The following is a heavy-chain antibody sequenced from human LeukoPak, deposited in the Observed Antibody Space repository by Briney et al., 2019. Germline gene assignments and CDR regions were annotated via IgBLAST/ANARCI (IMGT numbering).Heavy chain of an antibody. J-gene: IGHJ5*02. CDR1: GYTFTSYG. CDR3: ARARRSYDSSGTAGFDP. Sequence: ASVKVSCKASGYTFTSYGISWVRQAPGQGLEWMGWISAYNGNTNYAQKLQGRVTMTTDTSTSTAYMELRSLRSDDTAVYYCARARRSYDSSGTAGFDPWGQGTLVTVSS. V-gene: IGHV1-18*01. D-gene: IGHD3-22*01. CDR2: ISAYNGNT.